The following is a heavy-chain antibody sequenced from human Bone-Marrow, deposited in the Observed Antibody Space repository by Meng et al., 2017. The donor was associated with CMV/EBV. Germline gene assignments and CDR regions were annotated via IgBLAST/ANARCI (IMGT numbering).Heavy chain of an antibody. Sequence: ASVKVSCKASGYTFTGYYMHWVRQAPGQGLEWMGWINPNSGGTNYAQKFQGRVTMTRDTSISTAYMELSRLRSDDTAVYYCAREKEPSYYYDSSGYYWGKTQGAFDIWGQGTRVTVSS. CDR1: GYTFTGYY. CDR3: AREKEPSYYYDSSGYYWGKTQGAFDI. D-gene: IGHD3-22*01. V-gene: IGHV1-2*02. J-gene: IGHJ3*02. CDR2: INPNSGGT.